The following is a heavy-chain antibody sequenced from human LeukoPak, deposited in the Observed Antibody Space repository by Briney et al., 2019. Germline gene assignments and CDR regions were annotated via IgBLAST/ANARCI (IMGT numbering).Heavy chain of an antibody. D-gene: IGHD2-2*01. CDR3: AKVRSPAARYYYYMDV. V-gene: IGHV3-30*02. CDR2: IWYDGSNK. J-gene: IGHJ6*03. Sequence: GGSLRLSCAASGFTFSSYGMHWVRQAPGKGLEWVAVIWYDGSNKYYADSVKGRFTISRDNSKNTLYLQMNSLRAEDTAVYYCAKVRSPAARYYYYMDVWGKGTTVTVSS. CDR1: GFTFSSYG.